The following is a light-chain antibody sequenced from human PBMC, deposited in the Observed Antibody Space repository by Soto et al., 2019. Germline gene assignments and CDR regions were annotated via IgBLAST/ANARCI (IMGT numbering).Light chain of an antibody. CDR1: SSDVGGYNY. V-gene: IGLV2-11*01. CDR2: DVS. J-gene: IGLJ1*01. CDR3: CSSAGSHSDV. Sequence: QSALTQPRSVSGSPGQSVTISCTGTSSDVGGYNYVSWYQQHPGKAPKLMIYDVSKRPSGVPDRFSGSKSGNTASLTISGLQAEDEADYYCCSSAGSHSDVFGTGTKLTVL.